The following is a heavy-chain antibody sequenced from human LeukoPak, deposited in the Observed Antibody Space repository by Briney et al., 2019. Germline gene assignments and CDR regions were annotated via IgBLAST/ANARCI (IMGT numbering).Heavy chain of an antibody. CDR1: GGSISSYY. D-gene: IGHD3-9*01. V-gene: IGHV4-59*01. J-gene: IGHJ4*02. Sequence: SETLSLTCTVSGGSISSYYWSWIRQPPGKGLEWIGYIYHSGSTKYNPSLKSRVTISVDTSKNQFSLKLSSVTAADTAVYYCARAPSYYDILTAYYTGYFDYWGQGTLVTVSS. CDR3: ARAPSYYDILTAYYTGYFDY. CDR2: IYHSGST.